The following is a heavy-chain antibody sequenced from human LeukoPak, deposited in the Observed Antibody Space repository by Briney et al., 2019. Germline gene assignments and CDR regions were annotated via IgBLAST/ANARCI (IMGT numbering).Heavy chain of an antibody. Sequence: GGSLRLSCAASGFTFSSYAMSWVRQAPGKGLEWVSAISGSGGSTYYADSVKGRFTISRDNSKNTLYLQMNSLRAEDTAVYYCVRSHDSSGYYFWGQGTLVTVSS. CDR1: GFTFSSYA. CDR2: ISGSGGST. J-gene: IGHJ4*02. V-gene: IGHV3-23*01. CDR3: VRSHDSSGYYF. D-gene: IGHD3-22*01.